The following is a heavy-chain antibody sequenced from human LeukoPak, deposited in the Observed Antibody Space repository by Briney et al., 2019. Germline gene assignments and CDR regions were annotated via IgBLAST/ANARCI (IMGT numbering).Heavy chain of an antibody. J-gene: IGHJ4*02. CDR3: ARELELLYLVLFDG. Sequence: SKTLSPTCAVYGGSFSGYYWSWIRQPPGKGREWIGEITPRVSTNDNPSNTSRVTISVDPSKPQFSRKLSSVTRAETAVYYCARELELLYLVLFDGWGEGSLVT. V-gene: IGHV4-34*01. D-gene: IGHD1-7*01. CDR2: ITPRVST. CDR1: GGSFSGYY.